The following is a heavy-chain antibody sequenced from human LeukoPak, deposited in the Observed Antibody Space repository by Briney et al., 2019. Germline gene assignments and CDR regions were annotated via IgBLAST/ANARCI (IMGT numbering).Heavy chain of an antibody. CDR2: VSDSGSST. J-gene: IGHJ4*02. Sequence: GGSLRLSCAASGFTFNNYAMSWVRQAPGKGLEWVSSVSDSGSSTYYAAPVKGRFTISRDNSKNTLYLQMNSLKAEDTAVYYCAKNPDYDVLTGTSFDCWGQGALVTVSS. D-gene: IGHD3-9*01. CDR1: GFTFNNYA. V-gene: IGHV3-23*01. CDR3: AKNPDYDVLTGTSFDC.